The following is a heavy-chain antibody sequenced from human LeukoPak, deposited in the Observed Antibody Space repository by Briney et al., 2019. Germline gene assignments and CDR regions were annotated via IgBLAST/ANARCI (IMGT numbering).Heavy chain of an antibody. CDR3: ARHLAVGAFYGIFDY. CDR2: IYPGDSDT. J-gene: IGHJ4*02. V-gene: IGHV5-51*01. CDR1: GYTFTNYW. D-gene: IGHD1-26*01. Sequence: GESLKISCKGFGYTFTNYWIGWVRQMPGKGLEWMGIIYPGDSDTRYSPSFQGQVTISADKSISTAYLQWSSLKASDTAMYYCARHLAVGAFYGIFDYWGQGTLVTVSS.